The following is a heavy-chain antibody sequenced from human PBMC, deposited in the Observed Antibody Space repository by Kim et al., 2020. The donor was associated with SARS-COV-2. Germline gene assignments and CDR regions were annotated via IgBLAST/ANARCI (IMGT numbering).Heavy chain of an antibody. CDR3: ARMSGSVGPFDY. D-gene: IGHD3-10*01. V-gene: IGHV4-59*01. J-gene: IGHJ4*02. Sequence: NNNPSIKSRVTISVDTSKNQFSLKLSSVTAADTAVYYCARMSGSVGPFDYWGQGTLVTVSS.